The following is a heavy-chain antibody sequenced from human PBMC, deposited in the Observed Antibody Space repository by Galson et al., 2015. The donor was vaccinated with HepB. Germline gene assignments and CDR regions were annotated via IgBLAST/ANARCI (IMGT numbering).Heavy chain of an antibody. Sequence: PLRLSCAASGFSSDSYAMHLVRQAPGKGLEWVAVISYDEKNKYYADSVKGRFTISRDNSKNTLYLEVNSPRAEDTGVYYCARETGRDFDYWGQGTLVTVSS. J-gene: IGHJ4*02. CDR2: ISYDEKNK. V-gene: IGHV3-30*04. CDR1: GFSSDSYA. D-gene: IGHD1-1*01. CDR3: ARETGRDFDY.